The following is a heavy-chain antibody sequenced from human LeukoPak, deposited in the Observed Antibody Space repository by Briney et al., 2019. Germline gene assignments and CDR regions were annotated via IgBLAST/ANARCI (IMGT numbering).Heavy chain of an antibody. Sequence: GGSLRLSCAASGFTFSSYGMHWVRQAPGKGLEWVAVISYDGSNKYYADSVKGRFTISRDNSKNTLYLQMNSLRAEDTAVYYCAKGRQGIAVAVPFDYWGQGTLVTVSS. CDR2: ISYDGSNK. V-gene: IGHV3-30*18. J-gene: IGHJ4*02. CDR3: AKGRQGIAVAVPFDY. D-gene: IGHD6-19*01. CDR1: GFTFSSYG.